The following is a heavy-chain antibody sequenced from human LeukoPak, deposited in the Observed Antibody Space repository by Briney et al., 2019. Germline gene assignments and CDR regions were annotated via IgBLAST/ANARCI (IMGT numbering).Heavy chain of an antibody. V-gene: IGHV3-48*03. CDR2: ISSSGSTI. CDR1: GFTFSSYE. D-gene: IGHD3-10*01. CDR3: ARDYTPLWFGELPCLDAFDI. J-gene: IGHJ3*02. Sequence: GGSLRLSCAASGFTFSSYEMNWVRQAPGKGLEWVSYISSSGSTIYYADSVKGRFTISRDNAKNSLYLQMNSLRAEDTAVYYCARDYTPLWFGELPCLDAFDIWGQGTMVTVSS.